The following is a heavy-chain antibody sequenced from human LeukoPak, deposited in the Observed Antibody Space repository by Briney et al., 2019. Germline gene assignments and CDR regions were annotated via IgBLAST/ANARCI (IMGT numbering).Heavy chain of an antibody. V-gene: IGHV3-66*01. CDR1: GFTVSSNY. CDR3: ARGVTPFYNWFDP. J-gene: IGHJ5*02. Sequence: GGSLRLSCAASGFTVSSNYMSWVRQAPGKGLERVSVIYSGGSTYYADSVKGRFTISRDNSKNTLYLQMNSLRAEDTAVYYCARGVTPFYNWFDPWGQGTLVTVSS. CDR2: IYSGGST. D-gene: IGHD2-21*02.